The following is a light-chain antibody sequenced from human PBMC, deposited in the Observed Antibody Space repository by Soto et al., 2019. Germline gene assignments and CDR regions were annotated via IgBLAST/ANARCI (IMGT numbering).Light chain of an antibody. CDR2: EVN. J-gene: IGLJ1*01. Sequence: QSGLAQPASVSFSPGQSITMSCTGTSSNVGSYKLVSLYQQHPGKAPKLMIFEVNKRPSGVSNRFSGSKSGNTASLTISGLKVEDEADYYCCSSGGSPTYVFGTGTKVTVL. CDR1: SSNVGSYKL. V-gene: IGLV2-23*02. CDR3: CSSGGSPTYV.